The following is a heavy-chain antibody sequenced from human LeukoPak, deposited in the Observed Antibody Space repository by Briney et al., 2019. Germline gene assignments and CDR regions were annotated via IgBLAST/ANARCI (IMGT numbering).Heavy chain of an antibody. V-gene: IGHV3-11*01. D-gene: IGHD3-10*01. CDR3: AKDPATRGPVDY. Sequence: GGSLRLSCAASGFTFSDYYMSWIRQAPGKGLEWVSYISSSGSTIYYADSVKGRFTISRDNSKNTLYLQMNSLRAEDTAVYYCAKDPATRGPVDYWGQGTLVTVSS. J-gene: IGHJ4*02. CDR1: GFTFSDYY. CDR2: ISSSGSTI.